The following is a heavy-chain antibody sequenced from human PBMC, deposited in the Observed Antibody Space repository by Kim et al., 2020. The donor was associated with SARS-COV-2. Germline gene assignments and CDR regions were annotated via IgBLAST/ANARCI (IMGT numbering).Heavy chain of an antibody. J-gene: IGHJ4*02. Sequence: ASVKVSCKASGYTFTSYYMHWVRQAPGQGLEWMGIINPSGDTTSYAQKFQGRVTMTRDTATSTVYMELSSLRSEDTALYFCAYYYDTSGFYNWGQRTLVTVSS. CDR1: GYTFTSYY. CDR3: AYYYDTSGFYN. CDR2: INPSGDTT. D-gene: IGHD3-22*01. V-gene: IGHV1-46*01.